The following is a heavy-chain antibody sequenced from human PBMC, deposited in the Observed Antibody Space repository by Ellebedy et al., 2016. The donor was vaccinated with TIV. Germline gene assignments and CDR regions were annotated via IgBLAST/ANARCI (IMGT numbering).Heavy chain of an antibody. CDR2: IYISEST. CDR1: GGAISSGSNY. D-gene: IGHD3-16*01. Sequence: SETLSLTXTVSGGAISSGSNYWSWIRQPAGKGLGWIGRIYISESTNYNPSLKSRVTMSVDTSKNQFSLMLSSVTAADTAVYYCASGGGDYYYMDVWGKGTTVTVSS. V-gene: IGHV4-61*02. J-gene: IGHJ6*03. CDR3: ASGGGDYYYMDV.